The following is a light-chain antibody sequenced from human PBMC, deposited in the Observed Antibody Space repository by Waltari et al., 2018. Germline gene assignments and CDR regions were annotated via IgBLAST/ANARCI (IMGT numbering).Light chain of an antibody. CDR3: QQRSNWLT. Sequence: EIVLTQSPATLSLSPGERATLSFRASQSVSSYLAWYQQKPGQAPRLLIYDASNSATGVPARFSGSESGTDFTLTISRLDPVDFAVYYCQQRSNWLTFGGGTKVEIK. V-gene: IGKV3-11*01. J-gene: IGKJ4*01. CDR1: QSVSSY. CDR2: DAS.